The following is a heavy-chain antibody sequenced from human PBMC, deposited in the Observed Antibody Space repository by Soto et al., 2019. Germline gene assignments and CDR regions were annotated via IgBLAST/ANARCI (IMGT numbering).Heavy chain of an antibody. D-gene: IGHD2-2*01. CDR1: GFSLSTSGMR. CDR3: ARMKGYHYYFDY. CDR2: IDWDDGK. J-gene: IGHJ4*02. V-gene: IGHV2-70*04. Sequence: SGPTLVNPTQTLTLTCTFSGFSLSTSGMRVSWIRQPPGKALEWLARIDWDDGKFYSTSLKTRLTISKDTSKNQVVLTMTNMDPVDTATYYCARMKGYHYYFDYWGQGTLVTVSS.